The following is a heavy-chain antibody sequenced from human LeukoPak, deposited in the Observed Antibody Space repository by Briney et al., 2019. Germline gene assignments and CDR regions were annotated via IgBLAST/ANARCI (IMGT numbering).Heavy chain of an antibody. D-gene: IGHD4-23*01. CDR2: IYYSGGT. J-gene: IGHJ4*02. CDR3: ARVTPHQYFDY. V-gene: IGHV4-31*03. CDR1: GGSISSGGYY. Sequence: PSQTLSLTCTVSGGSISSGGYYWSWIRQHPGKGLEWIGYIYYSGGTYYNPSLKSRVTISVDTSKNQFSLKLSSVTAADTAVYYCARVTPHQYFDYWGQGTLVTVSS.